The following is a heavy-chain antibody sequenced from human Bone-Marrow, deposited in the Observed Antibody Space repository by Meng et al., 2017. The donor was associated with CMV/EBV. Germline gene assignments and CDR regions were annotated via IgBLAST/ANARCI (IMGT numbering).Heavy chain of an antibody. V-gene: IGHV1-18*01. CDR1: GYTFTSYG. D-gene: IGHD4-23*01. CDR3: AREGGGNGANWFDP. J-gene: IGHJ5*02. CDR2: ISAYNGNA. Sequence: ASVKVSCKASGYTFTSYGISWVRQAPGQGLEWMGWISAYNGNANYAQKLQGRVTMTTDTSTSTAYMELRSLRSDDTAVYYCAREGGGNGANWFDPWGQGTLVTVSS.